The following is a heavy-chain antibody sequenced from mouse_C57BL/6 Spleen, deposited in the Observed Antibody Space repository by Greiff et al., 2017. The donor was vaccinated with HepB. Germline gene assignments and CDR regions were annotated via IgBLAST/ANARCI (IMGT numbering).Heavy chain of an antibody. CDR3: ARIDGYSAWFAY. Sequence: QVQLQQSGAELARPGASVKMSCKASGYTFTSYTMHWVKQRPGQGLEWIGYINPSSGYTKYNQKFKDKATLTADKSSSTAYMQLSSLTSEDSAVYYCARIDGYSAWFAYWGQGTLVTVSA. D-gene: IGHD2-3*01. V-gene: IGHV1-4*01. CDR2: INPSSGYT. CDR1: GYTFTSYT. J-gene: IGHJ3*01.